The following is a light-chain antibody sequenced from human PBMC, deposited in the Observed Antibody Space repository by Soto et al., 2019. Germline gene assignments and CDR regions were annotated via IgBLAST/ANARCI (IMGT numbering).Light chain of an antibody. V-gene: IGKV3-15*01. CDR1: QTVGSN. Sequence: ENVLTQSPGTLSLSPGXRITISCRASQTVGSNLAWYQQTPGQAPRLLIYTTSSRAAGVPARFSGSGSGTEFTLTIDSLQSEDFVLYYCQQYNTWPRTFGQGTKVDTK. CDR3: QQYNTWPRT. CDR2: TTS. J-gene: IGKJ1*01.